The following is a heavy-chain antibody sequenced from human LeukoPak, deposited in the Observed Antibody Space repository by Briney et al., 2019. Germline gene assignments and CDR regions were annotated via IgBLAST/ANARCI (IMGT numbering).Heavy chain of an antibody. CDR3: AKGSTYCGGDCYGYYFDY. D-gene: IGHD2-21*01. CDR2: ISWNSGSI. Sequence: GRSLRLSCAASGFTFDDYAMHWVRQAPGKGLEWVSGISWNSGSIGYADSVKGRFTNSRDNAKNSLYLQMNSLRAEDMALYYCAKGSTYCGGDCYGYYFDYWGQGTLVTVSS. J-gene: IGHJ4*02. V-gene: IGHV3-9*03. CDR1: GFTFDDYA.